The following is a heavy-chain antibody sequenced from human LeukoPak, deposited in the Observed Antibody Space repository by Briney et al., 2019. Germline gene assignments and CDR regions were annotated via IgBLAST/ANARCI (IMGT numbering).Heavy chain of an antibody. Sequence: QSGGSLRLSCAASGFTFSSYRMNWVRQAPGKGLEWASYISSSSSTIYYADSVKGRFTISRDNSKNTLYLQMNSLRAEDTAVYYCARARYCSGGSCSYFDYWGQGTLVTVSS. CDR1: GFTFSSYR. D-gene: IGHD2-15*01. V-gene: IGHV3-48*01. J-gene: IGHJ4*02. CDR3: ARARYCSGGSCSYFDY. CDR2: ISSSSSTI.